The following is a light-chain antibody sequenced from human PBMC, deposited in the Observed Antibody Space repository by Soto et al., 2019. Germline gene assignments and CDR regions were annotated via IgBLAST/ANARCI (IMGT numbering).Light chain of an antibody. Sequence: SYELTQPPSVSVSPGQTASITCSGDKLGNEYVFWYQQRPGQSPVLVIYQHSMRPSGISARFSGSTSGNTATLTISGTHTADEADYYCQAWDSSIAVFGGGTKVTVL. J-gene: IGLJ3*02. CDR1: KLGNEY. CDR2: QHS. V-gene: IGLV3-1*01. CDR3: QAWDSSIAV.